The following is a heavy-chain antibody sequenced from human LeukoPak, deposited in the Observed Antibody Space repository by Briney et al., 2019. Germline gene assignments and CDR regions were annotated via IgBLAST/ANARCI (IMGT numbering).Heavy chain of an antibody. Sequence: AASVKVSCKASGYTFTGYYMHWVRQAPGQRLEWMGWINAGNGNTKYSQEFQGRVTITRDTSASTAYMELSSLRSEDMAVYYCARQGTAVAASFDYWGQGTLVTVSS. J-gene: IGHJ4*02. D-gene: IGHD6-19*01. CDR3: ARQGTAVAASFDY. CDR1: GYTFTGYY. V-gene: IGHV1-3*03. CDR2: INAGNGNT.